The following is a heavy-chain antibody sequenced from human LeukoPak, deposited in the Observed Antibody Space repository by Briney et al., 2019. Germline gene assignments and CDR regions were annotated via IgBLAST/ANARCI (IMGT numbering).Heavy chain of an antibody. D-gene: IGHD5-12*01. CDR3: ARDPATWDY. V-gene: IGHV4-59*12. CDR2: IDHSVST. CDR1: GGSFSSYY. Sequence: SETLSLTCTVSGGSFSSYYWTWIRQPPGKGLEWIGYIDHSVSTNYNPSLKSRVTMSVDTSKNQFSLNLSSVTAADTAVYYCARDPATWDYWGQGTLVTVSS. J-gene: IGHJ4*02.